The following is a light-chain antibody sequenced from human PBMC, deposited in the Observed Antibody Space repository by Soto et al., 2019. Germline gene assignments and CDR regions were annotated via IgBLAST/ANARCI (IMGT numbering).Light chain of an antibody. CDR3: CSYAGSYTFYV. Sequence: QSVLTQPRSVSGSPGQSVTISCTGTSSDVGDYNYASWYQQQPGKAPKLIIYDVSKRPSGVPDRFSGSKSGNTASLTISGLQAEDEADYYCCSYAGSYTFYVFGTGTKVTVL. J-gene: IGLJ1*01. CDR1: SSDVGDYNY. V-gene: IGLV2-11*01. CDR2: DVS.